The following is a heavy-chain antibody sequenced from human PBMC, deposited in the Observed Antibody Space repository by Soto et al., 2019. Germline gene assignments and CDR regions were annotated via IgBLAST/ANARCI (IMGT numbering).Heavy chain of an antibody. Sequence: QVTLKESGPVLVKPTEPLTLTCTVSGLSLSNGRLGVSWIRQPPGKALEWLAHIFSNDDKSDSTSLRSRLTISKDTSRSQVVLTMTNMDPMDSATYYCALIKDCSRTDCYLASFAPWGQGTLVTVSS. J-gene: IGHJ5*02. CDR3: ALIKDCSRTDCYLASFAP. CDR2: IFSNDDK. CDR1: GLSLSNGRLG. V-gene: IGHV2-26*01. D-gene: IGHD2-2*01.